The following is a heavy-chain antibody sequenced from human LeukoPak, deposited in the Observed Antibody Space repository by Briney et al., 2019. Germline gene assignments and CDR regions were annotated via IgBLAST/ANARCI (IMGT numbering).Heavy chain of an antibody. CDR1: GYTFTSYG. V-gene: IGHV1-18*01. CDR3: ARGPSYYYDSSGYFLPVAFDI. CDR2: ISAYNGNT. D-gene: IGHD3-22*01. J-gene: IGHJ3*02. Sequence: ASVKVSCKASGYTFTSYGISWVRQAPGQGLEWMGWISAYNGNTNYAQKLQGRVTMTTDTSTSTAYMELRSLRSDDTAVSYCARGPSYYYDSSGYFLPVAFDIWGQGTMVTVSS.